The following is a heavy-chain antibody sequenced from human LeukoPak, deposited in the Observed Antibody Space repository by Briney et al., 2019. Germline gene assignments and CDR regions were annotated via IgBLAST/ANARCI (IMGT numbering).Heavy chain of an antibody. CDR2: ISSSSVYI. CDR3: ARDVGKAYFDY. Sequence: GGSLRLSCAASGFTFSSYGMKWVRQAPGKGLEWVSSISSSSVYIYYADSVKGRFTISRDNAKNSLYLQMASLRAEDTAVYYCARDVGKAYFDYWGQGALVTVSS. D-gene: IGHD2-15*01. V-gene: IGHV3-21*01. CDR1: GFTFSSYG. J-gene: IGHJ4*02.